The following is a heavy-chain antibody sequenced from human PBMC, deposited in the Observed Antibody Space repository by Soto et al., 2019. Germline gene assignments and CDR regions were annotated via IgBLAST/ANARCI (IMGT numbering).Heavy chain of an antibody. CDR2: SRDGGEST. J-gene: IGHJ3*02. Sequence: EVQLLESGGGLVQPGESLRLSCAFSGFIFGNYMMTWVRQAPGKGLEWVSTSRDGGESTYYADSVKGRFTISRDNSTNTLYLQMDSLGVEDTAVYYCAPHVHCSGGSCHYDAFDIRGQGTMVTVSS. V-gene: IGHV3-23*01. CDR1: GFIFGNYM. D-gene: IGHD2-15*01. CDR3: APHVHCSGGSCHYDAFDI.